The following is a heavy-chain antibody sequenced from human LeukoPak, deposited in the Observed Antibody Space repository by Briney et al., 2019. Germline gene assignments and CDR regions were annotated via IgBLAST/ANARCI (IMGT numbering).Heavy chain of an antibody. V-gene: IGHV4-59*01. D-gene: IGHD3-22*01. CDR3: ARYDSSGYADYYYYGMDV. J-gene: IGHJ6*02. CDR1: GDSISSYY. Sequence: SETLSLTCTVSGDSISSYYWSWIRQPPGKGLEWIGYIYYSGSTNYNPSLKSRVTISVDTSKNQFSLKLSSVTAADTAVYYCARYDSSGYADYYYYGMDVWGQGTTVTVSS. CDR2: IYYSGST.